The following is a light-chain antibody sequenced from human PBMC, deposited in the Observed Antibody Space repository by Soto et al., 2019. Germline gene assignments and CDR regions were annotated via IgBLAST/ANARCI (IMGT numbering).Light chain of an antibody. CDR2: DAS. J-gene: IGKJ3*01. V-gene: IGKV3-11*01. CDR1: QSVNNY. Sequence: EIVLTQSPATLSLSPGERATLSCRASQSVNNYLAWYQQSPGQAPRLLIYDASNRAPGIPARFSGVGSGTDFTLTISSLEPEEFAVYYCQQRSNWPITFGPGTKVEIK. CDR3: QQRSNWPIT.